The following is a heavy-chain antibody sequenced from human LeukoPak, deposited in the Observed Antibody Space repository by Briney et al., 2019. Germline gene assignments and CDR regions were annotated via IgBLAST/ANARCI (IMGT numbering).Heavy chain of an antibody. CDR3: ARLKYYYDSSGYYQTFDP. V-gene: IGHV4-59*01. D-gene: IGHD3-22*01. CDR2: IYYSGST. CDR1: GGSISSYY. J-gene: IGHJ5*02. Sequence: ETLSLICTVSGGSISSYYWSWIWQPPGKGLEWIGYIYYSGSTNYNPSVKSRVTISVDTSKNQFSLKLSTVTAADTAVYYCARLKYYYDSSGYYQTFDPWGQGTLVTVSS.